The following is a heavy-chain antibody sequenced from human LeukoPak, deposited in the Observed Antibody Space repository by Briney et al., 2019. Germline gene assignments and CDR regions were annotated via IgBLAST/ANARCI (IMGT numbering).Heavy chain of an antibody. Sequence: GTSLRLSCAASGFTFSTYGMHWVRQAPGKGLEWVAIISDDGSNKYYADSVKGRFTISRDNSKNTLYLQMNSLRAEDTAVYYCAKVATMVRGVFGGAHFDYWGQGTLVTVSS. J-gene: IGHJ4*02. CDR2: ISDDGSNK. CDR1: GFTFSTYG. D-gene: IGHD3-10*01. V-gene: IGHV3-30*18. CDR3: AKVATMVRGVFGGAHFDY.